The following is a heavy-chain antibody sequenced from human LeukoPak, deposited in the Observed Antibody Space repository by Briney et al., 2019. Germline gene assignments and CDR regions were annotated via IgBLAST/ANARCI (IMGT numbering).Heavy chain of an antibody. CDR3: ARGRFNTYYFDY. CDR1: GFTFNTFN. D-gene: IGHD3-10*01. J-gene: IGHJ4*02. CDR2: ISSTGITK. V-gene: IGHV3-48*04. Sequence: GGSLRLSCAASGFTFNTFNMNWVRQAPGKGLEWVSYISSTGITKYYADSVKGRFTISRDNAENSLYLQMNSLRAEDTAVYYCARGRFNTYYFDYWGQGTLVTVSS.